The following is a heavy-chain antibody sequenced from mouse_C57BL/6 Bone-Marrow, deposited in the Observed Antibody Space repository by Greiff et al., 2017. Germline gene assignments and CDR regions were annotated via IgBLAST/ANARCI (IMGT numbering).Heavy chain of an antibody. CDR3: ARGIYDGYYVWFAY. CDR1: GYTFTSYW. J-gene: IGHJ3*01. D-gene: IGHD2-3*01. Sequence: QVHVKQPGAELVKPGASVKLSCKASGYTFTSYWMHWVKQRPGQGLEWIGMIHPNSGSTNYNEKFKSKATLTVDKSSSTAYMQLSSLTSEDSAVYYCARGIYDGYYVWFAYWGQGTLVTVSA. CDR2: IHPNSGST. V-gene: IGHV1-64*01.